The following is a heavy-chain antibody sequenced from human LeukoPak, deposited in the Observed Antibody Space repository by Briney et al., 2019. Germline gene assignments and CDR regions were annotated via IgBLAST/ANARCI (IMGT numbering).Heavy chain of an antibody. CDR3: ARGVPPGYSYGYYYYYYMDV. V-gene: IGHV4-34*01. CDR1: GGSFSGYY. CDR2: INHSGST. D-gene: IGHD5-18*01. J-gene: IGHJ6*03. Sequence: SETLSLTCAVYGGSFSGYYWSWIRQPPGKGLEWIGEINHSGSTNYNPSLKNRVTISVDTSKNQFSLKLSSVTAADTAVYYCARGVPPGYSYGYYYYYYMDVWGKGTTVTVSS.